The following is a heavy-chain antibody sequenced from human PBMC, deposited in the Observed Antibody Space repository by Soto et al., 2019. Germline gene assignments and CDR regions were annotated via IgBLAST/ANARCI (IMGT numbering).Heavy chain of an antibody. D-gene: IGHD6-13*01. CDR1: GFTFSSYA. CDR3: AKVRAYSSSWYWPLYFDY. Sequence: GGSLRLSCAASGFTFSSYAMSWVRQAPGKGLEWVSAISGSGGSTYYADSVKGWFTISRDNSKNTLYLQMNSLRAEDTAVYYCAKVRAYSSSWYWPLYFDYWGQGILVTVSS. V-gene: IGHV3-23*01. J-gene: IGHJ4*02. CDR2: ISGSGGST.